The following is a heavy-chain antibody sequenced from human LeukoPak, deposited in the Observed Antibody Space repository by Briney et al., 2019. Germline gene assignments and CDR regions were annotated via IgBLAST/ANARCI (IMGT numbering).Heavy chain of an antibody. CDR1: GGTFSSYA. CDR2: IITIFGTA. CDR3: ARVSIVGATTDYFDY. D-gene: IGHD1-26*01. J-gene: IGHJ4*02. Sequence: SVKVSCKASGGTFSSYAISWVRQAPGQGLEWMGGIITIFGTANYAQKFQVRVTITADKSTSTAYMDLSSLRSEDTAVYYCARVSIVGATTDYFDYWGQGTLVTVSS. V-gene: IGHV1-69*06.